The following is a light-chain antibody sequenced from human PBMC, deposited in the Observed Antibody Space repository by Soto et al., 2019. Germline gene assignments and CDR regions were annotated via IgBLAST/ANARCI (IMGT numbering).Light chain of an antibody. J-gene: IGLJ1*01. Sequence: LTQPASVSGSPGQSITISCTGTSSDVGGNKYVSWYQQYPGKVPKLLINKVSNRPSGVSNRFSGSKSGNTASLTISGLLAEDEADYFCTSSTSDSLYVFGTGTKVTVL. V-gene: IGLV2-14*01. CDR1: SSDVGGNKY. CDR2: KVS. CDR3: TSSTSDSLYV.